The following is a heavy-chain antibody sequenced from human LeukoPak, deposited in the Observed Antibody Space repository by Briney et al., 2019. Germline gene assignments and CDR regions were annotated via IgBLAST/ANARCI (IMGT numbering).Heavy chain of an antibody. CDR2: INKDGSER. CDR3: ARESKGRSKIDY. CDR1: GFTFSGYW. V-gene: IGHV3-7*01. D-gene: IGHD4-17*01. J-gene: IGHJ4*02. Sequence: GGSLRLSCAASGFTFSGYWMSWVRQAPGKGLEWVANINKDGSERYNVDSVKGRFTISRDNANKSLYLQMDSLRAEDTSVYYCARESKGRSKIDYWGQGTLVTVSS.